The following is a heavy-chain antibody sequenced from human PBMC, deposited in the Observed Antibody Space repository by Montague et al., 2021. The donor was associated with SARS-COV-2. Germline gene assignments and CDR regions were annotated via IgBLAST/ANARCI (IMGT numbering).Heavy chain of an antibody. D-gene: IGHD3-10*01. Sequence: SETLSLTCTVSRDSISSHNYFWAWIRQPPGKGLEWIGSVDYSGLIFYNPSLESRVTISVDTSKKQFSLKVNSVTAADTAVYYCAKDGDALAWGTFDIWGQGTMVTVSS. CDR1: RDSISSHNYF. CDR2: VDYSGLI. V-gene: IGHV4-39*07. J-gene: IGHJ3*02. CDR3: AKDGDALAWGTFDI.